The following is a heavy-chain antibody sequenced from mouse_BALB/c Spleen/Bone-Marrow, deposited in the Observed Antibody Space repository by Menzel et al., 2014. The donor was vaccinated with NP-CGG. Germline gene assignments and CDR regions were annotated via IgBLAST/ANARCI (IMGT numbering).Heavy chain of an antibody. CDR2: ISTYSGNT. J-gene: IGHJ2*01. Sequence: QVQLKESGPELVRPGVSVKISCKGSGYTFTDYAAHWVKQSHAKSLEWIGVISTYSGNTNYNQKFKGKATMTVDKSSSTAYMELARLTSEDSAIYYCARSYYGSSRPFDYWGQGTTLTVSS. V-gene: IGHV1-67*01. CDR1: GYTFTDYA. CDR3: ARSYYGSSRPFDY. D-gene: IGHD1-1*01.